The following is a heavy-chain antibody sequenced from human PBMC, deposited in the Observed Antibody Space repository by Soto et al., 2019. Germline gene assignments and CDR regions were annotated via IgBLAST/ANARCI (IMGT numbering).Heavy chain of an antibody. CDR2: ISSSSSYI. V-gene: IGHV3-21*01. J-gene: IGHJ4*02. CDR1: GFTFSSYS. CDR3: ARDLMVRGAIPYFDY. D-gene: IGHD3-10*01. Sequence: LSLTCAASGFTFSSYSMNWVRQAPGKGLEWVSSISSSSSYIYYADSVKGRFTISRDNAKNSLYLQMNSLRAEDTAVYYCARDLMVRGAIPYFDYWGQGTLVTVSS.